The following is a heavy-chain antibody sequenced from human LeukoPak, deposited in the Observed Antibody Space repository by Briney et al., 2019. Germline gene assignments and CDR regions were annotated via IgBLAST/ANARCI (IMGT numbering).Heavy chain of an antibody. V-gene: IGHV4-61*01. CDR1: GGSVSSSSYY. D-gene: IGHD6-19*01. J-gene: IGHJ4*02. Sequence: SVSLSLTCIVSGGSVSSSSYYWSWLRQPPGMGLEWIGYIYYTGGTNYNPSLKSRVTISVDTSKNQFSLKLNSVTAADTAVYYCARYARGGSYYFDYWGQGTLVTVSS. CDR2: IYYTGGT. CDR3: ARYARGGSYYFDY.